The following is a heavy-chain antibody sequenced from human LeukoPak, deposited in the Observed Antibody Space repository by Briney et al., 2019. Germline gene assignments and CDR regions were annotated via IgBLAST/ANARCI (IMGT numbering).Heavy chain of an antibody. CDR3: ATYGGNSARGLDY. CDR2: IIPILGIA. D-gene: IGHD4-23*01. J-gene: IGHJ4*02. Sequence: GASVKVSCKASGGTFSSYAISWVRQAPGQGLEWMGRIIPILGIANYAQKFQGRVTITADKSTSTAYMELSSLRSEDTAVYYCATYGGNSARGLDYWGQGTLVTVSS. V-gene: IGHV1-69*04. CDR1: GGTFSSYA.